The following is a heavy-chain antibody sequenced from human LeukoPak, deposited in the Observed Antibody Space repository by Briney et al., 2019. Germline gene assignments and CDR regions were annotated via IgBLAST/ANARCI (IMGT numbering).Heavy chain of an antibody. V-gene: IGHV3-30*02. CDR3: ARKNYDFLSGGPKHFDY. Sequence: GSLRLSCAASGFTFSSYGMHWVRQASGKGLEWVAFIRYDGSNKYYADSVKGRFTISRDNSKNTLYLQMNSLRAEDTAVYYCARKNYDFLSGGPKHFDYWGQGTLVTVSS. J-gene: IGHJ4*02. CDR2: IRYDGSNK. CDR1: GFTFSSYG. D-gene: IGHD3-3*01.